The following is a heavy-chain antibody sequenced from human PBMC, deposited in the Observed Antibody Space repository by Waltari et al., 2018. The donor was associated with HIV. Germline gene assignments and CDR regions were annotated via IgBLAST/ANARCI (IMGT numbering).Heavy chain of an antibody. V-gene: IGHV4-59*01. D-gene: IGHD2-15*01. CDR1: GGSISSYY. CDR3: ARDKRDGGNHRAYFDY. Sequence: QVQLQESGPGLVKPSETLSLTCTVSGGSISSYYWSWIRQPPGKGLGWIGYIYDSGSTNYNPSLKSRGTISVDTSKNQFSLKLSSVTAADTAVYYCARDKRDGGNHRAYFDYWGQGSLVTVSS. CDR2: IYDSGST. J-gene: IGHJ4*02.